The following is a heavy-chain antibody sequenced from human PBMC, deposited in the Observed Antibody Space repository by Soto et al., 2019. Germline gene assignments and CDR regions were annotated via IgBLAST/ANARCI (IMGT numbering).Heavy chain of an antibody. Sequence: QVQLQESGPGLVKPSQTLSLTCTVSGGSISSGGYYWSWIRQHPGKGLEWIGYIYYSGSTYYNPSLKSRVTISVATSKNQFSLKLSSVTAADTAVYYCVGGEAGRYGDYQPPVGGWFDPWGQGTLVTVSS. D-gene: IGHD4-17*01. CDR1: GGSISSGGYY. J-gene: IGHJ5*02. V-gene: IGHV4-31*03. CDR3: VGGEAGRYGDYQPPVGGWFDP. CDR2: IYYSGST.